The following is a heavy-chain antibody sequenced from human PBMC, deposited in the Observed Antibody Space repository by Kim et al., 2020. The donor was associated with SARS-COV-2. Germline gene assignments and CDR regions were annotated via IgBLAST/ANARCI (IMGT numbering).Heavy chain of an antibody. Sequence: SETLSLTCTVSGGSISSGGYYWSWIRQHPGKGLEWIGYIYYSGSTYYNPSLKSRVTISVDTSKNQFSLKLSSVTAADTAMYYCARVKAGTFGIDYWGQGTLVTVSS. CDR2: IYYSGST. CDR3: ARVKAGTFGIDY. V-gene: IGHV4-31*03. J-gene: IGHJ4*02. D-gene: IGHD3-16*01. CDR1: GGSISSGGYY.